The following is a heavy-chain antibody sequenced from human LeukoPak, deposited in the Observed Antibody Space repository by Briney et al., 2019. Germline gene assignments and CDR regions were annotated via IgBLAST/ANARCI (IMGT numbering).Heavy chain of an antibody. CDR3: AREGYCGGDCYMNWFDP. Sequence: SVKVSCKASGSTFSSYAISWVRQAPGQGLEWMGGIIPIFGTANYAQKFQGRVTITTDESTSTAYMELSSLRSEDTAVYYCAREGYCGGDCYMNWFDPWGQGTLVTVSS. CDR2: IIPIFGTA. V-gene: IGHV1-69*05. J-gene: IGHJ5*02. D-gene: IGHD2-21*02. CDR1: GSTFSSYA.